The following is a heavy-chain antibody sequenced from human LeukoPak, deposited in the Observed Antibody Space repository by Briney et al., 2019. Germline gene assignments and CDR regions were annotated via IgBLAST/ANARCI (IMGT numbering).Heavy chain of an antibody. J-gene: IGHJ4*02. CDR1: AFTFSNYG. CDR2: INSSGGST. V-gene: IGHV3-23*01. D-gene: IGHD3-10*01. Sequence: GGSLRLSCAASAFTFSNYGMSWVRRAPGKGLEWVAGINSSGGSTNHADSVKGRFTISRDNSKNTLYLQMNSLRAEDTAIYYCAKAPLWFGNYYFDYWGQGTLVTVAS. CDR3: AKAPLWFGNYYFDY.